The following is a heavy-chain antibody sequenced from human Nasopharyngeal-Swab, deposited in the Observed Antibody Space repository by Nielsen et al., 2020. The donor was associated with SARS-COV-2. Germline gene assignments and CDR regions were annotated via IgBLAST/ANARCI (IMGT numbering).Heavy chain of an antibody. J-gene: IGHJ4*02. CDR2: ISYDGSNK. CDR1: GFTFSSYA. CDR3: ARDLFHSSSWYEDY. Sequence: GESLKISCAASGFTFSSYAMHWVRQAPGKGLEWVAVISYDGSNKYYADSVKGRFTISRDNSKNTPYLQMNSLRAEDTAVYYCARDLFHSSSWYEDYWGQGTLVTVSS. V-gene: IGHV3-30*04. D-gene: IGHD6-13*01.